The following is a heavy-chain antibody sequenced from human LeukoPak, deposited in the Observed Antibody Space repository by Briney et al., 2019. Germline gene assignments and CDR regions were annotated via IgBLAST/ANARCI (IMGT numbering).Heavy chain of an antibody. Sequence: TGRSLGLSCAAPGCTFSNFPTHWVRQAPGKGLEWVAVISYDASNKYYADSVQGRFTISRDNSKTTLYLQMNSLRSEDTAVYYCARDDYGDYGLLDFWRRGPVVSVS. D-gene: IGHD4-17*01. CDR1: GCTFSNFP. CDR2: ISYDASNK. CDR3: ARDDYGDYGLLDF. J-gene: IGHJ4*02. V-gene: IGHV3-30-3*01.